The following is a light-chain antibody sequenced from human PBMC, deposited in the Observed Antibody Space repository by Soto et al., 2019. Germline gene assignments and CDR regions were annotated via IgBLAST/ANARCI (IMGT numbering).Light chain of an antibody. V-gene: IGKV3-20*01. Sequence: EIVLTQSPGTLSLSPGERASLFCRASQTVSSSYLAWYQQKPGQAPRLLIYGVSSRATGIPDRFSGSGSETDFTLTISRLEPEDFAVYYCQQYAGSTRTFGQGSKVEIK. CDR2: GVS. CDR3: QQYAGSTRT. CDR1: QTVSSSY. J-gene: IGKJ1*01.